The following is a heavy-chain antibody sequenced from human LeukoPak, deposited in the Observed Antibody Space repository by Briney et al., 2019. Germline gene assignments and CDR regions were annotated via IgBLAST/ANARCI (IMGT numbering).Heavy chain of an antibody. CDR1: GYSFTAYY. CDR2: INPDSGAT. D-gene: IGHD3-10*01. V-gene: IGHV1-2*02. Sequence: ASVKVSCKTSGYSFTAYYIHWVRQAPGQGLELMGWINPDSGATNYAQKFQGRVTMTRDTSISTVYMDLNRLTSDDTAVYYCARVPGSFDYWGQGTLVTVSS. CDR3: ARVPGSFDY. J-gene: IGHJ4*02.